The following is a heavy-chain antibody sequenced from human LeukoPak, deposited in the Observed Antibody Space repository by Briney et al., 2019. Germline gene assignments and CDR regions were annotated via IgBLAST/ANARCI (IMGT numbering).Heavy chain of an antibody. CDR3: ARGGSSFDY. CDR1: GGSISSYY. V-gene: IGHV4-59*01. J-gene: IGHJ4*02. D-gene: IGHD3-10*01. Sequence: SETLSLTCTVSGGSISSYYWSWIRQPPGKGLEWIGYIYYSGSTNYNPSLKSRVTISVDTSKNQFSLKRSSVTAADTAVYYCARGGSSFDYWGQGTLVTVSS. CDR2: IYYSGST.